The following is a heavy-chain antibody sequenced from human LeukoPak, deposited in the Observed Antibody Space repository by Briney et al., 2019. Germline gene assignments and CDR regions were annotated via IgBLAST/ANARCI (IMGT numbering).Heavy chain of an antibody. J-gene: IGHJ3*02. Sequence: HPGGSLRLSCAASGFTFSTYWMHWVRHAPGKGLVWVSRINSDGSRTTYADSVKGRFTISRDSSKNTLYLQMNSLRAEDTAVYYCARKYYYDSSGSDAFDIWGQGTMVTVSS. D-gene: IGHD3-22*01. CDR3: ARKYYYDSSGSDAFDI. CDR2: INSDGSRT. CDR1: GFTFSTYW. V-gene: IGHV3-74*01.